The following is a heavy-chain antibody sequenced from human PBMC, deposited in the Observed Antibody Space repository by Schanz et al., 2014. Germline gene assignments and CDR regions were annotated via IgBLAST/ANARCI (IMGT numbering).Heavy chain of an antibody. CDR1: GFTFSAFG. CDR2: IRFDASAK. J-gene: IGHJ3*01. V-gene: IGHV3-30*02. D-gene: IGHD5-12*01. Sequence: HVQLVESGGGVVQPGGSLRLSCAASGFTFSAFGMHWVRQAPGKGLEWVAYIRFDASAKYYGDSVEGRFTISRDNSKNTMYLQMNSLRAEDTAVYFCARDGGRDGYNLAFDVWGQGTLVTVSS. CDR3: ARDGGRDGYNLAFDV.